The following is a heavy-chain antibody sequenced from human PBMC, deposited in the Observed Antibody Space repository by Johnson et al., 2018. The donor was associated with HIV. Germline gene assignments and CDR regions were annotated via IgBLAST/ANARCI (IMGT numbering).Heavy chain of an antibody. J-gene: IGHJ3*02. D-gene: IGHD3-22*01. CDR3: ARVGIYYDSIEDAFDI. CDR1: GFTFSSYA. V-gene: IGHV3-30-3*01. CDR2: ISYDGSNK. Sequence: VQLLESGGGVVQPGRSLRLSCAASGFTFSSYAMHWVRQAPGKGLEWVAVISYDGSNKYYADSVKGRFTISRDNAKNSLYLQMNSLRAEDTAVYYCARVGIYYDSIEDAFDIWGQGTMVTVSS.